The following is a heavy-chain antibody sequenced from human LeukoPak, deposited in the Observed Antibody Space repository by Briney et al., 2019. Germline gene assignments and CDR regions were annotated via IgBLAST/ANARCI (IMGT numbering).Heavy chain of an antibody. J-gene: IGHJ4*02. CDR2: IYSDGSA. Sequence: GGSLRLSCAASGSNVSNDFMTWVRQAPGKGLEWVSLIYSDGSAYYADSVKGRFTISKDSSKNILHLQMDSLRAEDTAVYYCASRQVAGGQGTLVTVSS. CDR3: ASRQVA. CDR1: GSNVSNDF. V-gene: IGHV3-53*01.